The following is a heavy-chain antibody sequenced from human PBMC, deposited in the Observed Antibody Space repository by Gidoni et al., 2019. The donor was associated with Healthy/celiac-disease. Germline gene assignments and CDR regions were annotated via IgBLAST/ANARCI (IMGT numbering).Heavy chain of an antibody. V-gene: IGHV4-31*03. CDR1: GGSISSGGYY. Sequence: QVQLQESGPGLVKPSQTLSLPCPVSGGSISSGGYYWSWIRQHPGKGLEWIGYIYYSGSTYYNPSLKSRVTISVDTSKNQFSLKLSSVTAADTAVYYCARDRRGYCSGGSCYDLEVGWFDPWGQGTLVTVSS. CDR3: ARDRRGYCSGGSCYDLEVGWFDP. D-gene: IGHD2-15*01. J-gene: IGHJ5*02. CDR2: IYYSGST.